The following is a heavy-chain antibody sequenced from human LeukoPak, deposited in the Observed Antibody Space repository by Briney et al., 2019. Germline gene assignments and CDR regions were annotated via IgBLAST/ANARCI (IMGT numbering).Heavy chain of an antibody. CDR2: INSDGSST. J-gene: IGHJ4*02. CDR1: GFTFSSYW. Sequence: GGSLRLSXAASGFTFSSYWMHWVRQAPGKGLVWVSRINSDGSSTSYADSVKGRFTISRGNAKNTLYLQMNTLRAEDTAVYYCVSIPGDWGQGILVTVSS. D-gene: IGHD7-27*01. V-gene: IGHV3-74*01. CDR3: VSIPGD.